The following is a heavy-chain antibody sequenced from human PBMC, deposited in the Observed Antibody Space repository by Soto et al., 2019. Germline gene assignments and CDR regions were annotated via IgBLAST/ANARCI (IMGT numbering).Heavy chain of an antibody. CDR3: ATSYCGNECQPNRAFYYFGWDV. J-gene: IGHJ6*02. D-gene: IGHD2-21*01. V-gene: IGHV1-69*01. Sequence: QVQLVQSGAEVRKPGSSVKVSCRASGGTFSDFTVTWVRQAPGQGLEWMGGIIPILEATKYAQTFQDRVTYTADESTSTVFMELSSLRSEYTAVYFCATSYCGNECQPNRAFYYFGWDVWGQGTTVTVYS. CDR1: GGTFSDFT. CDR2: IIPILEAT.